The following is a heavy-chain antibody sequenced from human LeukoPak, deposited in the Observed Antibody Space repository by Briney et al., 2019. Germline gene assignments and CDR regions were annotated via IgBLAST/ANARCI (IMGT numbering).Heavy chain of an antibody. J-gene: IGHJ4*02. CDR2: INPSGGST. V-gene: IGHV1-46*01. D-gene: IGHD4-17*01. CDR3: ARVGTTVTSFDY. CDR1: GYTFTSYY. Sequence: ASVKVSCKASGYTFTSYYMHWVRQAPGQGLEWMGIINPSGGSTSYAQKFQGRVTMTRETSIRTAYMELSRLRSDDTAVYYCARVGTTVTSFDYWGQGTLVTVSS.